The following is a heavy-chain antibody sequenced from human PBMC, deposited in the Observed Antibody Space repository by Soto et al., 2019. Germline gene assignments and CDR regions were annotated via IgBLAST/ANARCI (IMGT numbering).Heavy chain of an antibody. J-gene: IGHJ2*01. D-gene: IGHD3-3*01. Sequence: EAQLLESGGGLVQPGGSLRLSCAASRFTFSSYAMSWVRQTPGMGLEWVSGISGSGANTYYSDSVKGRFTISRDNSKNTLYLQMNILRVEDTAVYYCAKGPYYNFWSGYYNDWYFDLWGRGTLVTVSS. CDR1: RFTFSSYA. CDR3: AKGPYYNFWSGYYNDWYFDL. CDR2: ISGSGANT. V-gene: IGHV3-23*01.